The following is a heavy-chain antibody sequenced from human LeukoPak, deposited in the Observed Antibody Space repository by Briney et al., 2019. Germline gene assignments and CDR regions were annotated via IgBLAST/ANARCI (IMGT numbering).Heavy chain of an antibody. V-gene: IGHV1-69*06. CDR1: GGTFSSYA. D-gene: IGHD3-10*01. Sequence: SVKVSCKASGGTFSSYAISWVRQAPGQGLEWMGGIIPIFGTANYAQKFQGRVTITADKSTSTAYMELSSLRSEDTAVYYCAKAGDYYGSGSRIRENNFDYWGQGTLVTVSS. J-gene: IGHJ4*02. CDR2: IIPIFGTA. CDR3: AKAGDYYGSGSRIRENNFDY.